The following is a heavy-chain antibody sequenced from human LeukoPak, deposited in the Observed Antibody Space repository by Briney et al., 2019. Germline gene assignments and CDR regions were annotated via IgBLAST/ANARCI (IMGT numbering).Heavy chain of an antibody. CDR1: GFTFSSYW. CDR3: ASGGVSDYYYYMDV. V-gene: IGHV3-7*01. Sequence: GGSLRLSCAASGFTFSSYWMSWVRQAPGKGLEWVANIKQDGSEKYYVDSVKGRFTISRDNAKNSLYLQMNSLRAEDTAVYYCASGGVSDYYYYMDVWGKGTTVTVSS. J-gene: IGHJ6*03. CDR2: IKQDGSEK. D-gene: IGHD2-8*02.